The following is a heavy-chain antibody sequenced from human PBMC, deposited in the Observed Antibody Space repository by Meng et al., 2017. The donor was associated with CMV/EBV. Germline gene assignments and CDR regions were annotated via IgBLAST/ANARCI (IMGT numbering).Heavy chain of an antibody. CDR3: ARDLITLVRGAVSNAFDV. Sequence: ASVKVSAKASGYTFTNYDINWVRQATGQGLEWMGWMNPNSGNTGYAQKFQGRVTITRDTSVNTAYMELSSLSSDDTAVYYCARDLITLVRGAVSNAFDVWGQGTVVTVSS. CDR1: GYTFTNYD. J-gene: IGHJ3*01. V-gene: IGHV1-8*03. CDR2: MNPNSGNT. D-gene: IGHD3-10*01.